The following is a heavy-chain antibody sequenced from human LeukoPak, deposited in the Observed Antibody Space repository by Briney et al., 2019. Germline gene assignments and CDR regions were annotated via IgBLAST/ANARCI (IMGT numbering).Heavy chain of an antibody. J-gene: IGHJ4*02. D-gene: IGHD1-26*01. CDR3: ARGGPWDLPVGKFDY. V-gene: IGHV6-1*01. Sequence: SQTLSLTCAISGDSVSSNSAAWNWIRQSPSRGLEWLGRTYYKSKWYKDYAGSVNSRITINPDTSKNKFSLQLNSVTPEDTAVYYCARGGPWDLPVGKFDYWGQGTLVTVSS. CDR2: TYYKSKWYK. CDR1: GDSVSSNSAA.